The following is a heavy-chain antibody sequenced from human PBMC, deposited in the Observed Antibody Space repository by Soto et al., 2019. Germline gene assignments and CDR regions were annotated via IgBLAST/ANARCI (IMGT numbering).Heavy chain of an antibody. CDR2: ISDDSSYI. Sequence: LRLSCAASGFMFSAYTMNWVRQAPGKGLEWLSSISDDSSYIDYADSLRGRFTVSRDNARNSLYLQIDSLGVEDTAVYYCATPYSFSHWGRGXLVT. CDR3: ATPYSFSH. CDR1: GFMFSAYT. J-gene: IGHJ4*02. D-gene: IGHD2-21*01. V-gene: IGHV3-21*06.